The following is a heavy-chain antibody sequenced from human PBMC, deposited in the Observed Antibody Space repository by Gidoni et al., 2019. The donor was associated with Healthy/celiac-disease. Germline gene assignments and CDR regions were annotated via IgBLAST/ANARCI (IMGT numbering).Heavy chain of an antibody. CDR1: GGSISSYY. J-gene: IGHJ4*02. CDR3: ARGLVRYYYDSSGPTYYFDY. D-gene: IGHD3-22*01. V-gene: IGHV4-59*01. CDR2: IYYSGST. Sequence: QVQLQESGPGLVKPSETLSLTCTVSGGSISSYYWSWIRQPPGKGLEWIGYIYYSGSTNYNPSLKSRVTISVDTSKNQFSLKLSSVTAADTAVYYCARGLVRYYYDSSGPTYYFDYWGQGTLVTVSS.